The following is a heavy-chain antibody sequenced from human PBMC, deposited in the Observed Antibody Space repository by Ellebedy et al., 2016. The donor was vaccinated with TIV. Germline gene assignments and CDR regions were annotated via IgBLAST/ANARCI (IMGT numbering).Heavy chain of an antibody. D-gene: IGHD3-22*01. CDR1: GFTFSDYY. J-gene: IGHJ4*02. CDR3: ARGGYYDTSGLDY. Sequence: GGSLRLSXAASGFTFSDYYMNWIRQAPGKGLEWVSYISSSGSYTNYADSVKGRFTISRDNAKNSLYLQMNSLRAEDTAVYYCARGGYYDTSGLDYWGQGTLVTVSS. CDR2: ISSSGSYT. V-gene: IGHV3-11*05.